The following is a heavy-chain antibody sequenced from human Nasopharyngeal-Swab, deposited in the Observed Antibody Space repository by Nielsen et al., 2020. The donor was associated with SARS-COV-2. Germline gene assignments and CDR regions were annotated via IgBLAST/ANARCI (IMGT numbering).Heavy chain of an antibody. CDR3: ARDSGGPYNWNAGIYFDY. V-gene: IGHV1-69*13. Sequence: SVKVSCKASGGTFSSYAISWVRQAPEQGLEWMGGIIPIFGTANYAQKFQGRVTITADESTSTAYMELSSLRSEDTAVYYCARDSGGPYNWNAGIYFDYWCQGTLVTVSS. D-gene: IGHD1-20*01. J-gene: IGHJ4*02. CDR2: IIPIFGTA. CDR1: GGTFSSYA.